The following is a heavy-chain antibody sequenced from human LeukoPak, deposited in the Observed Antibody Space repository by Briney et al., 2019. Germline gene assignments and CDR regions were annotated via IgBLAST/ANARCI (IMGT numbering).Heavy chain of an antibody. J-gene: IGHJ4*02. CDR3: ARDCTMVRGVIGY. D-gene: IGHD3-10*01. V-gene: IGHV1-2*02. Sequence: GASVKVSCKASGYTFTGYYMHWVRQAPGQGLEWMGWINPNSGGTNYAQKFQGRVTMTRDTSISTAYMELSRLRSDDTAVYYCARDCTMVRGVIGYWGQGTLVTVSS. CDR2: INPNSGGT. CDR1: GYTFTGYY.